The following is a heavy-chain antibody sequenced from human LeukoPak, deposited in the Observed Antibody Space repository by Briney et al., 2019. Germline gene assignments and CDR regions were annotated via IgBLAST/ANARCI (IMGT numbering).Heavy chain of an antibody. CDR3: AKDMYYDFWSGYPDY. J-gene: IGHJ4*02. CDR2: IRYDGSNK. Sequence: GGXLRLSCAASGFTFSSYGMHWVRQAPGKGLEWVAFIRYDGSNKYYADSVKGRFTISRDNSKNTLYLQMNSLRAEDTAVYYCAKDMYYDFWSGYPDYWGQGTLVTVSS. D-gene: IGHD3-3*01. V-gene: IGHV3-30*02. CDR1: GFTFSSYG.